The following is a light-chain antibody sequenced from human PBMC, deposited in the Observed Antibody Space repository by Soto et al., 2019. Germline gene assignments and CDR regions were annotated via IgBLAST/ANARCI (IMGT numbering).Light chain of an antibody. V-gene: IGKV1-39*01. J-gene: IGKJ2*01. CDR3: QQSYSTPYT. CDR1: QGITSY. CDR2: AAS. Sequence: DIQMTQSPFSLSASIGDRVTITCRASQGITSYLNWYQQKPGKAPKLLIYAASSLQSEVPSRFSGSESGTDFNLTINSLQPEDFATYYCQQSYSTPYTFAQGTMLDIK.